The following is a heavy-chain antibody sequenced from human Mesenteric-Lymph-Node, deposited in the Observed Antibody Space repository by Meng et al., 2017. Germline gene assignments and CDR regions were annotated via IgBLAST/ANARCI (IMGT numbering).Heavy chain of an antibody. Sequence: SVKVSCKASGGTFSSYTISWVRQAPGQGLEWMGRIIPILGIANYAQKFQGRVTITTDESTSTAYMELSRLRSDDTAVYYCARDKRILKYFDFWGQGSRVTVSS. CDR1: GGTFSSYT. CDR3: ARDKRILKYFDF. V-gene: IGHV1-69*16. J-gene: IGHJ4*02. CDR2: IIPILGIA.